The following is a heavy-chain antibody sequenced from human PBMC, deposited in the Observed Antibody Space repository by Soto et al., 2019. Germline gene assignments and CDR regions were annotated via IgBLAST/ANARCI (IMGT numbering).Heavy chain of an antibody. CDR1: GGTFSSYA. Sequence: QVQLVQSGAEVQKPGSSVKVSCKASGGTFSSYAISWVRQAPGQGLEWMGGIIPIFGTANYAQKFQGRVTITADESTSTAYMELSSLRSEDTAVYYCARGLEYSSSSNLYYFDYWGQGTLVTVSS. V-gene: IGHV1-69*01. D-gene: IGHD6-6*01. CDR3: ARGLEYSSSSNLYYFDY. CDR2: IIPIFGTA. J-gene: IGHJ4*02.